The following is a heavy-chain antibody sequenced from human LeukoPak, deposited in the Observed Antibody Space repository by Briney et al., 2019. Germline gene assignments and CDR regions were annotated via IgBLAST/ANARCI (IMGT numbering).Heavy chain of an antibody. CDR1: GFTFSSYG. J-gene: IGHJ6*02. D-gene: IGHD4-23*01. CDR2: ISYAGSNK. CDR3: AKDSLRWSYFYYGMDV. Sequence: PGGSLRLSCAASGFTFSSYGMHWVRQAPGMGLEWVAVISYAGSNKYYVDSVKGRFTISRDNSKNTLYLQMNSLRAEDTAVYYCAKDSLRWSYFYYGMDVWGQGTTVTVSS. V-gene: IGHV3-30*18.